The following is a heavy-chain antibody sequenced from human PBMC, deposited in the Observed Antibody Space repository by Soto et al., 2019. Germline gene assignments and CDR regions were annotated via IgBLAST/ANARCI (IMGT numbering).Heavy chain of an antibody. Sequence: SETLSLTCSVSGAIVTSGENYWSWVRQAPGKGLEWIGYMYDSGTTYYTPSLKSRVTVSLDRSNNEVSLKLCSVTAADTAVYYCARSLYSSSWYAGSWGQGTLVTVSS. CDR3: ARSLYSSSWYAGS. CDR2: MYDSGTT. CDR1: GAIVTSGENY. D-gene: IGHD6-13*01. V-gene: IGHV4-30-4*01. J-gene: IGHJ5*02.